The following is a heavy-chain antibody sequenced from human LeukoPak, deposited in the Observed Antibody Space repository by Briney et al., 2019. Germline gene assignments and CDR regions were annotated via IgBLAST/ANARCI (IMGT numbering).Heavy chain of an antibody. J-gene: IGHJ3*02. V-gene: IGHV1-18*04. CDR3: ARWYCSSTSCYAGAFDM. CDR2: ISPYNDYT. D-gene: IGHD2-2*01. CDR1: GYTFTNYG. Sequence: GASVKVSCKASGYTFTNYGISWVRLAPGQGLEWMGWISPYNDYTNYAQKLQGRVTMTTDTSTSTGYMELRSLRSDDTAVYYCARWYCSSTSCYAGAFDMWGQGTMVTVSS.